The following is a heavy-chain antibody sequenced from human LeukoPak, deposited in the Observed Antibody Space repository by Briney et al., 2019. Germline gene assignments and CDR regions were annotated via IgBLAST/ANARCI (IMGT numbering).Heavy chain of an antibody. V-gene: IGHV3-7*01. CDR3: ARDGVATIWGIIDY. D-gene: IGHD5-12*01. CDR2: MNQDGSEK. Sequence: GGSLRLSCAASRFTFSSYWMSWVRQAPGKGLEWVASMNQDGSEKYYADSVKGRLTISRDNAKNSLYLQINSLRAEDTAVYYCARDGVATIWGIIDYWGQGTLLTVSS. CDR1: RFTFSSYW. J-gene: IGHJ4*02.